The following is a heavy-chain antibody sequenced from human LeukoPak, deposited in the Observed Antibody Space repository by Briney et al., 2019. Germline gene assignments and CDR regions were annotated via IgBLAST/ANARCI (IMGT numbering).Heavy chain of an antibody. Sequence: GGSLRLSCAASGFTFSSYEMNWVRQAPGKGLEWVSYISSSDSTIYYADSVKGRFTISRDNAKNSLYLQMNSLRIEDTALYYCAKGVRITMVRGAFDIWGQGTMVTVSS. CDR3: AKGVRITMVRGAFDI. V-gene: IGHV3-48*03. CDR1: GFTFSSYE. J-gene: IGHJ3*02. CDR2: ISSSDSTI. D-gene: IGHD3-10*01.